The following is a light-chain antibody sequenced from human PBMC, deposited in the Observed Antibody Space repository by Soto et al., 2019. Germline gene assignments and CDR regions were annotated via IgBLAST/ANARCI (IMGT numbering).Light chain of an antibody. V-gene: IGLV2-14*01. J-gene: IGLJ3*02. CDR3: SSYTSSSTV. CDR1: SSDVGGYNY. Sequence: QSVLTQPASVSGSPGQSITISCTGTSSDVGGYNYVSWYQQHPGKAPKLMIYEVSNRPSGVSNRFSGSKSGNTASLTISGLQAADEADYYCSSYTSSSTVFGGGTKLTVL. CDR2: EVS.